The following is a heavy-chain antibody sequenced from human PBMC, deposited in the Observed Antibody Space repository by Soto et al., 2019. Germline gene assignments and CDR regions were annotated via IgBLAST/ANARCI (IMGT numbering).Heavy chain of an antibody. CDR1: GFTFSTYW. CDR3: TTSPNRDSERVFV. V-gene: IGHV3-7*01. CDR2: IKQDGTEK. D-gene: IGHD7-27*01. J-gene: IGHJ6*02. Sequence: EVQLVESGGGLVQPGGSLRLSCAASGFTFSTYWMSWVRRTPGKGLEWVANIKQDGTEKYYVDSVRGRLTVSRDNAKSSLHLQMNSLRVEDTAVYYCTTSPNRDSERVFVWGQGTAVTVS.